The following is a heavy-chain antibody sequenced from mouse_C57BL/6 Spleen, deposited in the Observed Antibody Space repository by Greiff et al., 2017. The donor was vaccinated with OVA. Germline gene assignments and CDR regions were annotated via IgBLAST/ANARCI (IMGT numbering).Heavy chain of an antibody. CDR2: IDPSDSYT. J-gene: IGHJ4*01. Sequence: QVQLQQPGAELVMPGASVKLSCKASGYTFTSYWMHWVKQRPGQGLEWIGEIDPSDSYTNYNQKFKGKSTLTVDKSSSTAYMQLSSLTSEDSAVYYCARKGGRGAMDYGGQGTSVTVSS. CDR1: GYTFTSYW. CDR3: ARKGGRGAMDY. V-gene: IGHV1-69*01.